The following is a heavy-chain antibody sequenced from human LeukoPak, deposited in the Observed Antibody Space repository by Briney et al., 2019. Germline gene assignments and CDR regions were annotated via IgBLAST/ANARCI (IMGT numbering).Heavy chain of an antibody. J-gene: IGHJ3*02. D-gene: IGHD3-22*01. CDR1: GYTFTGYY. Sequence: GASVKVSCKASGYTFTGYYMHWVRQAPGQGLEWMGWINPNSGGTNYAQKFQGRVTMTRDTSISTAYMELSRLRSDDTAVYYCARGDYYDSSGYYTDALDIWGQGTMVTVSS. CDR3: ARGDYYDSSGYYTDALDI. CDR2: INPNSGGT. V-gene: IGHV1-2*02.